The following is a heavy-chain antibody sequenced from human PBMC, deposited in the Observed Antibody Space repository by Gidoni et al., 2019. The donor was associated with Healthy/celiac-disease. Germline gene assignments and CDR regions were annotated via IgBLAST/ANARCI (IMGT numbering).Heavy chain of an antibody. Sequence: EVQLLESGGGLVKPGGSLRLSCAASGFTFGRYAMSWVRQAPGKGLEWVSAISGSGGSTYYADSVKGRFTISRDNSKNTLYLQMNSLRAEDTAVYYCAKGLRGLMITFGGVIVNWGQGTLVTVSS. CDR1: GFTFGRYA. V-gene: IGHV3-23*01. CDR3: AKGLRGLMITFGGVIVN. CDR2: ISGSGGST. D-gene: IGHD3-16*02. J-gene: IGHJ4*02.